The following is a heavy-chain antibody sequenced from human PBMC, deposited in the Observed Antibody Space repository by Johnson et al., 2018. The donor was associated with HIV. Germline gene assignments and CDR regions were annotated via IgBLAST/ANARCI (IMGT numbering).Heavy chain of an antibody. CDR3: AREGPSERAGFDI. V-gene: IGHV3-74*01. Sequence: VTLVESGGGLVQPGGSQRLSCAVSGFTFNTYWMHWVRQAPGKGLVWVARINSDGGSTSYVDSVKGRFTISRDNARNTLYLQMNSLRADYTAVYYCAREGPSERAGFDIWGQGTMVTVSS. CDR2: INSDGGST. J-gene: IGHJ3*02. D-gene: IGHD6-6*01. CDR1: GFTFNTYW.